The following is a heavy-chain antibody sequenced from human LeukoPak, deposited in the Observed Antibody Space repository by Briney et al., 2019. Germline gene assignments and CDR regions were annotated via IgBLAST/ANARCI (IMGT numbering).Heavy chain of an antibody. CDR1: GFTFSNYG. CDR3: AKEASFSNTVATLGSYGMDV. Sequence: PGGSLRLSCVASGFTFSNYGAHWVRQAPGKGLEWVAVISHDGGTTYYADSVKGRFTISRDNSKNTLYLQMNSLRAEDTAVYYCAKEASFSNTVATLGSYGMDVWGQGTTVTVSS. D-gene: IGHD5-12*01. CDR2: ISHDGGTT. V-gene: IGHV3-30*18. J-gene: IGHJ6*02.